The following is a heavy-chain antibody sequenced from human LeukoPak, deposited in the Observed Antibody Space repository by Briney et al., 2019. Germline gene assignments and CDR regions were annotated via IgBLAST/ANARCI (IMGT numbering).Heavy chain of an antibody. J-gene: IGHJ4*02. V-gene: IGHV3-48*03. Sequence: GGSLSLSCAASGFTFSSYEMNWVRQAPGKGLEWVSYMDSSGGTIKYADSVKGRFTISRDNAKNSLYLQMNNLRAEDTAVYYCARDPGSSGWYLFDYWGQGTLVTVSS. CDR1: GFTFSSYE. CDR3: ARDPGSSGWYLFDY. CDR2: MDSSGGTI. D-gene: IGHD6-19*01.